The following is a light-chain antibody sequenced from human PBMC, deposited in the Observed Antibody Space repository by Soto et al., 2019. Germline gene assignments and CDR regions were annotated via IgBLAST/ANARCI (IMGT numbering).Light chain of an antibody. Sequence: DIQMTQSPSSVSASVGDRVIITCRASQGTNNYLAWYQQMPGKAPKLLIYGASTLQSGVPSRFSGSGSGTDFTLPISSLQPEDFATYYCQQTNISPWTFGPGTKVEIK. CDR1: QGTNNY. J-gene: IGKJ1*01. V-gene: IGKV1-12*01. CDR2: GAS. CDR3: QQTNISPWT.